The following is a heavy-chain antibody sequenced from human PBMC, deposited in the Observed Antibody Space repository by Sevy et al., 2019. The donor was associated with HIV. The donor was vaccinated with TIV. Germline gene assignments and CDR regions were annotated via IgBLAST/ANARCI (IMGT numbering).Heavy chain of an antibody. CDR2: IYASGNS. CDR3: AGLTLRPPWVFDY. CDR1: GDSIRSGTSY. D-gene: IGHD2-21*01. V-gene: IGHV4-61*09. Sequence: SETLSLTCSVSGDSIRSGTSYWSWVRQPAGKGLEGIGHIYASGNSDYSPSLKSRVSMSVDASKNQFSLRLNSVTAADTAVYYCAGLTLRPPWVFDYWGQGALVTVSS. J-gene: IGHJ4*02.